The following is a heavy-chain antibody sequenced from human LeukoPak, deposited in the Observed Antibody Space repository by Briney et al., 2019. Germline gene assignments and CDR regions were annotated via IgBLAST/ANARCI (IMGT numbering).Heavy chain of an antibody. CDR2: ISSSSSYI. Sequence: GGSLRLSCAASGFTVSSYSMDWVRQAPGKGLESVSSISSSSSYIYYADSVKGRFTISRDNAKNSLYLQMNSLRAEDTAVYYCARGSGSYLFDYWGQGTLVTVSS. J-gene: IGHJ4*02. CDR3: ARGSGSYLFDY. V-gene: IGHV3-21*01. D-gene: IGHD1-26*01. CDR1: GFTVSSYS.